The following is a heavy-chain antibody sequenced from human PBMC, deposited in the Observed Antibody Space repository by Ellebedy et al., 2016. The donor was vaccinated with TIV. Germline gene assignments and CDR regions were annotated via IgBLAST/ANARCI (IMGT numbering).Heavy chain of an antibody. V-gene: IGHV5-51*01. CDR2: IYPGDSDT. CDR3: ARWDRGSGWYWDK. J-gene: IGHJ4*02. CDR1: GYSFISYW. D-gene: IGHD6-19*01. Sequence: GESLKISCKGSGYSFISYWIGWLRQMPGKGLEWMRYIYPGDSDTRYSPSFQGQVTISVDKSISTAYLQWSSLKASDTAIYYCARWDRGSGWYWDKWGQGTLVTVSS.